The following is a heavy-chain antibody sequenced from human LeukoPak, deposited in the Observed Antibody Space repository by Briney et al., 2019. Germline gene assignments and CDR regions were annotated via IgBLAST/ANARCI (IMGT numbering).Heavy chain of an antibody. V-gene: IGHV1-2*02. CDR2: INPNSGGT. Sequence: ASVKVSCKASGYTFTDYHLHWVRQAPGQGLEWMGWINPNSGGTNYAQKFQGRVTMTRDTSINTAYVELSGLSSDDTAVYYCARDIRPRVESFDYWGQGTLVAVSS. D-gene: IGHD3-3*01. J-gene: IGHJ4*02. CDR1: GYTFTDYH. CDR3: ARDIRPRVESFDY.